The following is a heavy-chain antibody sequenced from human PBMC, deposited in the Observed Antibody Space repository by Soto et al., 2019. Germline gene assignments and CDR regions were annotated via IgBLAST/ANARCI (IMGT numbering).Heavy chain of an antibody. J-gene: IGHJ6*02. D-gene: IGHD4-17*01. V-gene: IGHV4-61*01. CDR2: IYYSGST. CDR3: ARDWDGGGGMDV. CDR1: GGSISGYTFY. Sequence: PGTLSLTCSLSGGSISGYTFYWGWIRQPPGKGLEWIGYIYYSGSTNYNPSLKSRVTISVDTSKNQFSLKLSSVTAADSAVYYCARDWDGGGGMDVWGQGTTVTVSS.